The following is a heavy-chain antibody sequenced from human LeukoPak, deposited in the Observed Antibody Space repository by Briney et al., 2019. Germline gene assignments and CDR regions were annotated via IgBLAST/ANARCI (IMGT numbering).Heavy chain of an antibody. D-gene: IGHD5-24*01. Sequence: PSETLSLTCTVSGGSIGNYYWTWIRQSPGKGLEWIGYVHYSGYSDYNPSLKSRVSISLDTSKIQFSLELMSVTAADTAVYYCAREAYNLDLDDWGLGTLVTVSS. V-gene: IGHV4-59*01. CDR3: AREAYNLDLDD. CDR1: GGSIGNYY. CDR2: VHYSGYS. J-gene: IGHJ4*02.